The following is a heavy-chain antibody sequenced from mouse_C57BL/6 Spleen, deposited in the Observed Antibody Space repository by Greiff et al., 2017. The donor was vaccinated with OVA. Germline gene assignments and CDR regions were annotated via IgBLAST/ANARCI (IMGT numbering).Heavy chain of an antibody. V-gene: IGHV1-50*01. J-gene: IGHJ3*01. CDR3: ARGPQLAWFAY. Sequence: VQLQQPGAELVKPGASVKLSCKASGYTFTSYWMQWVKQRPGQGLEWIGEIDPSDSYTNYNQKFKGKATLTVDTSSSTAYMQLSSLTSEDSAVYYCARGPQLAWFAYWGQGTLVTVSA. CDR1: GYTFTSYW. D-gene: IGHD3-1*01. CDR2: IDPSDSYT.